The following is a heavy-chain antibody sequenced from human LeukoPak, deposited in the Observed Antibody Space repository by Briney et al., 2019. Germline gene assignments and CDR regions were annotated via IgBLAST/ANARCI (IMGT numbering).Heavy chain of an antibody. CDR1: GFTFSSYT. D-gene: IGHD5-24*01. J-gene: IGHJ4*02. Sequence: GGSLRLSCAVSGFTFSSYTMTWVRQAPGKGLEWVSSVSSSSSYIYYGDSVKGRLTISRHNANNSLYRQMNSLRVEDTAVYYCARGGDGYNSPFDYWGQGTPVTVSS. CDR3: ARGGDGYNSPFDY. CDR2: VSSSSSYI. V-gene: IGHV3-21*01.